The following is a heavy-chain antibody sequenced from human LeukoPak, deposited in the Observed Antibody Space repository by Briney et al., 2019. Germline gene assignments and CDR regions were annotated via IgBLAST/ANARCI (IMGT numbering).Heavy chain of an antibody. CDR3: ARKYSSSWYDDAFDI. CDR1: GGSISSYY. J-gene: IGHJ3*02. Sequence: SETLSLTCTVSGGSISSYYWSWIRQPAGKGLEWIGSIYYSGSTYYNPSLKSRVTISVDTSKNQFSLKLSSVTAADTAVYYCARKYSSSWYDDAFDIWGQGTMVTVSS. CDR2: IYYSGST. D-gene: IGHD6-13*01. V-gene: IGHV4-59*05.